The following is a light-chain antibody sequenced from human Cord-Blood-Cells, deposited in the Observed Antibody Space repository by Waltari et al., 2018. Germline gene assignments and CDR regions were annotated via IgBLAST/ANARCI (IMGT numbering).Light chain of an antibody. J-gene: IGLJ2*01. CDR1: RRDLGGSNY. Sequence: QSALTQPASVSGSPGQSSTISCTGTRRDLGGSNYVSWYQQHPGKAPKLMIYDVSNRPSGVSNRFSGSKSGNTASLTISGLQAEDEADYYCSSYTSSSVVFGGGTKLTVL. CDR2: DVS. CDR3: SSYTSSSVV. V-gene: IGLV2-14*01.